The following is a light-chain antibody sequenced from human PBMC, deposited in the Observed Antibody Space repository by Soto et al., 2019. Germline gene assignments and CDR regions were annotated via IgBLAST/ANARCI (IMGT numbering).Light chain of an antibody. CDR3: QQYQNWPPLT. V-gene: IGKV3D-15*01. CDR1: HSININ. CDR2: GAS. J-gene: IGKJ4*01. Sequence: EVLMTQSPATLSESPGERVTLSCRASHSININLAWYQQKPVQAPRVLIYGASSRASGIPDRFSGSGSGTDFTLTISRLEHDDFAFYYCQQYQNWPPLTFGGGTRVEIK.